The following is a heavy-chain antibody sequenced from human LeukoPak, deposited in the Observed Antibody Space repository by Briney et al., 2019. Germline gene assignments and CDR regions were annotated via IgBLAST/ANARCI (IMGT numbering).Heavy chain of an antibody. Sequence: PSETLSLTCTVSGGSIGSTTHYWGWIRQPPGKGLEWIGSIYHSGSTFHNPSLKSRVTMSVDTSKNQFSLKLSPVTAADTAVYYCARQFYDILTGYNFDYWGQGTLVTVSS. J-gene: IGHJ4*02. V-gene: IGHV4-39*01. CDR2: IYHSGST. CDR1: GGSIGSTTHY. D-gene: IGHD3-9*01. CDR3: ARQFYDILTGYNFDY.